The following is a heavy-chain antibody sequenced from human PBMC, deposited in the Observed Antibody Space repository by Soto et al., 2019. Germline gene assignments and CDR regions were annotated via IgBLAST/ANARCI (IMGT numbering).Heavy chain of an antibody. D-gene: IGHD3-9*01. V-gene: IGHV1-8*01. CDR3: AIVAQYDMLTGSSPFDY. J-gene: IGHJ4*02. CDR2: MNPNSGNT. CDR1: GYTFTSYD. Sequence: QVQLVQSGAEVKKPGASVKVSCKASGYTFTSYDINWVRQATGQGLEWMGWMNPNSGNTGYAQKFQGRVTMTRNTSTSTAYMELRSLRSEVTAVYYWAIVAQYDMLTGSSPFDYWGPGTLVTVSS.